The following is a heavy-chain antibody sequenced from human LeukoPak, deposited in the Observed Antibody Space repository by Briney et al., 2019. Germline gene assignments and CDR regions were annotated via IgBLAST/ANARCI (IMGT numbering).Heavy chain of an antibody. J-gene: IGHJ4*02. CDR1: GGSISSSNW. D-gene: IGHD7-27*01. CDR3: AKKTESTGEAFDY. V-gene: IGHV4-4*02. CDR2: IYDSGST. Sequence: PSETLSLTCAVSGGSISSSNWWSWVRQPPGKGLEWIGEIYDSGSTNYNPSLKSRVTISVDKSKNQFSLQLSSVTAADTAVYYCAKKTESTGEAFDYWGQGTQVTVSS.